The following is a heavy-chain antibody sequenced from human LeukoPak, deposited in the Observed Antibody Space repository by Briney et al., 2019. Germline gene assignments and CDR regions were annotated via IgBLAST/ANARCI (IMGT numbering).Heavy chain of an antibody. CDR2: IYYSGST. V-gene: IGHV4-39*01. CDR3: ARQSTIAAAKIDP. CDR1: GGSIRSSYYY. J-gene: IGHJ5*02. Sequence: SETLSLTCTVSGGSIRSSYYYWGWIRQPPGRGLEWIANIYYSGSTYYSPSLKSRVTVSVDTSKNQFSLKLSSVTAADTAIYYCARQSTIAAAKIDPWGQGSLVTVSS. D-gene: IGHD6-25*01.